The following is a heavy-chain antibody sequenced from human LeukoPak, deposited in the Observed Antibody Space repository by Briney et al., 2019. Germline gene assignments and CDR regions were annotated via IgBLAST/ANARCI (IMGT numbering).Heavy chain of an antibody. V-gene: IGHV4-34*01. Sequence: SETLSLTCAVYGGSFSNYYWSGLRQPPGKGVEGFGEINDSGRINYNPSLMSRVTVSVDTPKNQCSLRLTSVTATDPAVYYCARRWNYGRNYYIGGWGNGATVSVSS. CDR3: ARRWNYGRNYYIGG. CDR2: INDSGRI. D-gene: IGHD1-7*01. CDR1: GGSFSNYY. J-gene: IGHJ6*03.